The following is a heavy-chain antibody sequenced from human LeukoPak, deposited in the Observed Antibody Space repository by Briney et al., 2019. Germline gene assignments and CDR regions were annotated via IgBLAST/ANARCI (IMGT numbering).Heavy chain of an antibody. D-gene: IGHD2-15*01. CDR1: GGSISSYY. V-gene: IGHV4-4*07. Sequence: PSEALSLTCTVSGGSISSYYRSWIRQPAGKGLEWIGRIYTSGSTNYNPSLKSRATMSVDTSKNQFSLKLSSVTAADTAVYYCARDRDKDHSDNWFDPWGQGTLVTVSS. J-gene: IGHJ5*02. CDR3: ARDRDKDHSDNWFDP. CDR2: IYTSGST.